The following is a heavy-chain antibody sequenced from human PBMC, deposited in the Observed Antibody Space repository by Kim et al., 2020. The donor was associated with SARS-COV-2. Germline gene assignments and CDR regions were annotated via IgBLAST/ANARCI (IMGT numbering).Heavy chain of an antibody. V-gene: IGHV3-11*05. D-gene: IGHD5-12*01. CDR2: ISSSSSYT. Sequence: GGSLRLSCAASGFTFSDYYMSWIRQAPGKGLEWVSYISSSSSYTNYADSVKGRFTISRDNAKNSLYLQMNSLRAEDTAVYYCAREVEMATITRYFDYWGQGTLVTVSS. CDR1: GFTFSDYY. J-gene: IGHJ4*02. CDR3: AREVEMATITRYFDY.